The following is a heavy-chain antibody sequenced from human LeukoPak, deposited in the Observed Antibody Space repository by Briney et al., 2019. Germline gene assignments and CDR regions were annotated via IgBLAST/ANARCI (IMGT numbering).Heavy chain of an antibody. CDR2: FDPEDGET. CDR3: ATAGIVLDTGAEFLHH. V-gene: IGHV1-24*01. Sequence: ASVTVSFKVSGDTLTELSMHWVRQPPGKGGEGMGGFDPEDGETIYAQRFQGRVTMTEDTVTDTAHMELSSLTSEDTAVYYCATAGIVLDTGAEFLHHWGQGTLVTVSS. J-gene: IGHJ1*01. D-gene: IGHD2-8*01. CDR1: GDTLTELS.